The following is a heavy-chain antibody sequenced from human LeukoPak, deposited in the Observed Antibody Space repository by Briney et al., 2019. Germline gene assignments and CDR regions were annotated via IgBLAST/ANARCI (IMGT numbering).Heavy chain of an antibody. J-gene: IGHJ4*02. CDR1: GFTFSSYA. D-gene: IGHD3-22*01. CDR3: AKKPGSTYYYDSSGYLDY. CDR2: ISGSGGST. Sequence: GGSLRLSCAASGFTFSSYAMSWVRQAPGKGLEWLSAISGSGGSTYYADSVKGRFTISRDNSKNTLYLQMNSLRAEDTAVYYCAKKPGSTYYYDSSGYLDYWGQGTLVTVSS. V-gene: IGHV3-23*01.